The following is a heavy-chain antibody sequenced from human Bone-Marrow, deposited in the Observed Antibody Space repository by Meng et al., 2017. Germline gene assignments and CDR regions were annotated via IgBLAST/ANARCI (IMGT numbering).Heavy chain of an antibody. CDR3: ARDVSRSLEDY. CDR1: GFTFSSYD. CDR2: IGTAGDT. V-gene: IGHV3-13*03. J-gene: IGHJ4*02. Sequence: GGSLRLSCAACGFTFSSYDMHWVRQATGKGLEWVSAIGTAGDTYYPGSVKGQFTISRENAKNSLYLQMNSLRAGDTAVYYCARDVSRSLEDYWGQGTLVTVSS.